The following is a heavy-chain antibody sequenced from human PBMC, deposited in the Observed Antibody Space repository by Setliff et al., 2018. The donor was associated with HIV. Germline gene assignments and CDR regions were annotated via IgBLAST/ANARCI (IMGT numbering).Heavy chain of an antibody. CDR1: GYTFTSYG. Sequence: ASVKVSCKASGYTFTSYGISWVRQAPGQGLEWMGWISAYKGKTNYAQKFQGRISMTTDTSTSTAYMELRSLRSDDTAVYYCARDNYDDYSRVQMDVWGKGTMVTVSS. CDR2: ISAYKGKT. D-gene: IGHD4-17*01. V-gene: IGHV1-18*01. CDR3: ARDNYDDYSRVQMDV. J-gene: IGHJ6*04.